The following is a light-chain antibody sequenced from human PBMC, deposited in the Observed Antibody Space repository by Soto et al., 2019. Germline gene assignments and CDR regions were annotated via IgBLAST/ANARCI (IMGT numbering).Light chain of an antibody. CDR2: TTS. CDR3: QQANSFPPTT. CDR1: QGVRDW. Sequence: DIHMTQSPSSVSASVGDRVTITCRASQGVRDWVAWYQQKPGKAPKLLFSTTSTLEDGVPSRFSGSASGTEFTPTISSLQPEDFATYYCQQANSFPPTTFGQGTRLEIK. J-gene: IGKJ5*01. V-gene: IGKV1-12*01.